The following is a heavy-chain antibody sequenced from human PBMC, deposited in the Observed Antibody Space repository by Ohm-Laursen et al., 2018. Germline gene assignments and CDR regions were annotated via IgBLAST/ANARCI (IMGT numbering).Heavy chain of an antibody. Sequence: GTLSLTCTASGFTFSSYAMHWVRQAPGKGLEYVSAISSNGGSTYYANSVKGRFTISRDNSKNTLYLQMGSLRAEDMAVYYCARDLELYGMDVWGQGTTVTVSS. CDR2: ISSNGGST. V-gene: IGHV3-64*01. J-gene: IGHJ6*02. CDR3: ARDLELYGMDV. CDR1: GFTFSSYA. D-gene: IGHD3-3*01.